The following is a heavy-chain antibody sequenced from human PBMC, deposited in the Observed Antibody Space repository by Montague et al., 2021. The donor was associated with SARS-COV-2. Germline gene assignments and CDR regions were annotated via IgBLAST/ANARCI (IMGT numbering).Heavy chain of an antibody. CDR1: GGSINGYY. V-gene: IGHV4-59*08. CDR3: ARLRTGSYVFDY. Sequence: SETLSLTCTVSGGSINGYYWSWIRQSPGKGLDWIGYIHYTGNTNYNPSLKGRVTISLDTSNSQFSLRLSSVTAAGTAVYSCARLRTGSYVFDYWGQGTLVTVSS. J-gene: IGHJ4*02. D-gene: IGHD1-26*01. CDR2: IHYTGNT.